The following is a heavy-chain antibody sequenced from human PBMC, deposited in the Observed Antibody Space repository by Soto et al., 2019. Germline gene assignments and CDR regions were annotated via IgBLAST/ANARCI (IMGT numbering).Heavy chain of an antibody. D-gene: IGHD6-19*01. CDR3: ARKNVAGSNRDFDY. CDR2: ISAYNGNT. V-gene: IGHV1-18*01. Sequence: PGQGLEWMGWISAYNGNTNYAQKLQGRVTMTTDTSTSTAYMELRSLRSDDTAVYYCARKNVAGSNRDFDYWGQETLVTVSS. J-gene: IGHJ4*02.